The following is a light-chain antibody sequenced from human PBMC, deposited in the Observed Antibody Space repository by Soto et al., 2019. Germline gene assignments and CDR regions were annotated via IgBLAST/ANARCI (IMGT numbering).Light chain of an antibody. CDR3: GVWDTGLSAVL. J-gene: IGLJ3*02. CDR1: GSNIGSNY. V-gene: IGLV1-51*01. Sequence: QSVLTQSPSVSAAPGQKVTISCFGSGSNIGSNYVSWFQQLPGTAPKLLIYENNKRPSGTPARFSASRSGTSATLGITGLQTGDEADYYCGVWDTGLSAVLFGGGTKVTVL. CDR2: ENN.